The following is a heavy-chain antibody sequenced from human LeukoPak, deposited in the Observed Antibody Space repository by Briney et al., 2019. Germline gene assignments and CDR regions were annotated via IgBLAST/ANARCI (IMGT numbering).Heavy chain of an antibody. CDR3: ASRVDIVVVPAAYNYYGMDV. J-gene: IGHJ6*02. V-gene: IGHV1-2*02. Sequence: ASVKVSCKASGYTFTGYYMHWVRPAPGQGLEWMGWINPNSGGTNYAQKFQGRVTMTRDTSISTAYMELSRLRSDDTAVYYCASRVDIVVVPAAYNYYGMDVWGQGTTVTVSS. CDR2: INPNSGGT. D-gene: IGHD2-2*03. CDR1: GYTFTGYY.